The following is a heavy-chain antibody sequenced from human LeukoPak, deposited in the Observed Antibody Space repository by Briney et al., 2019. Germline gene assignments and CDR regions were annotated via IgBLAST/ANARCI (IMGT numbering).Heavy chain of an antibody. CDR2: IIPIFGTA. Sequence: ASVKVSCKASGGTFSSYAISWVRQAPGQGLEWMGGIIPIFGTANYAQKFQGRVTITADESTSAAYMELSSLRSEDTAVYYCARVGGWDHYYFDYWGQGTLVTVSS. J-gene: IGHJ4*02. CDR1: GGTFSSYA. V-gene: IGHV1-69*13. CDR3: ARVGGWDHYYFDY. D-gene: IGHD6-19*01.